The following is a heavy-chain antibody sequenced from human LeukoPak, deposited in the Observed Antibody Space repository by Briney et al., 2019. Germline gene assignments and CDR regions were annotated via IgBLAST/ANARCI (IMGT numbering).Heavy chain of an antibody. Sequence: PGGSLRLSCAASGFTFSRYGMHWVRQAPGKGLEWVAVISYDGSDKYYADSVKGRFTISRDNSKNTLYLQMNSLRAEDTAVYYCAKGRSDVVVVAASRYYYYYMDVWGKGTTVTVSS. CDR1: GFTFSRYG. V-gene: IGHV3-30*18. D-gene: IGHD2-15*01. J-gene: IGHJ6*03. CDR3: AKGRSDVVVVAASRYYYYYMDV. CDR2: ISYDGSDK.